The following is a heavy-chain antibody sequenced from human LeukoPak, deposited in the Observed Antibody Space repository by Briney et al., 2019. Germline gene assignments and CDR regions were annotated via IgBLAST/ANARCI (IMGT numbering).Heavy chain of an antibody. CDR2: IKQDGSEK. CDR3: ARDRGGLITGPDYFDY. Sequence: PGGSLRLSCAASGFTFSSYWMSWVRQAPGKGLEWVANIKQDGSEKYYVDSVKGRFIISRDNAKNSLYLQMNSLRAEDTAVYYCARDRGGLITGPDYFDYWGQGTLVTVSS. J-gene: IGHJ4*02. CDR1: GFTFSSYW. D-gene: IGHD1-20*01. V-gene: IGHV3-7*01.